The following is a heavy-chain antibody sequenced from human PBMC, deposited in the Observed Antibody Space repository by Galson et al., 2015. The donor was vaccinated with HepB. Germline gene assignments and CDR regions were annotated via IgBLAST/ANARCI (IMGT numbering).Heavy chain of an antibody. J-gene: IGHJ3*02. Sequence: SVKVSCKVSGYTLTELSMHWVRQAPRKGLEWMGGFDPEDGETIYAQKFQGRVTMTEDTSTDTAYMELSSLRSEATAVYYCATVWVTTTYDAFDIWGQGTMVTVSS. CDR3: ATVWVTTTYDAFDI. CDR2: FDPEDGET. D-gene: IGHD4-17*01. CDR1: GYTLTELS. V-gene: IGHV1-24*01.